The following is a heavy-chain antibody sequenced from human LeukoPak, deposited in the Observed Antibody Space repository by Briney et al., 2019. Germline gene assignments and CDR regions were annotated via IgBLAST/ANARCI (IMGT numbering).Heavy chain of an antibody. D-gene: IGHD3-22*01. Sequence: SETLSLTCSVSGGFNTHYYWSWIRQPPGKGLEWIGYIYHSGSTNYNPSLKSRVTISVDTSKNHFPLKLSSVTAADTAVYYCARGQWLPVFDFWGQGTLVTVSS. CDR3: ARGQWLPVFDF. J-gene: IGHJ4*02. CDR2: IYHSGST. CDR1: GGFNTHYY. V-gene: IGHV4-59*01.